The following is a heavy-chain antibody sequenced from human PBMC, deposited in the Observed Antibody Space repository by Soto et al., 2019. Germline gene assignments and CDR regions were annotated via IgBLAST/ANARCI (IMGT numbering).Heavy chain of an antibody. V-gene: IGHV4-4*02. J-gene: IGHJ5*02. CDR1: SGSISSSNW. Sequence: QVQLQESGPGLVKPSGTLSLTCAVSSGSISSSNWWSWVRQPPGKGLEWIGEIYHSGSTNYNPSLKSRVTIPVDKSKNQFSLKLSSVTAADTAVYYCARGPVGRQGYQNWFDPWGQGTLVTVSS. CDR3: ARGPVGRQGYQNWFDP. CDR2: IYHSGST. D-gene: IGHD2-2*01.